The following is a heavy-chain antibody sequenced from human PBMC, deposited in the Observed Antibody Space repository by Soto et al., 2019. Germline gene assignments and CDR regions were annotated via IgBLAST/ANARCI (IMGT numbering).Heavy chain of an antibody. CDR2: INHSGST. V-gene: IGHV4-34*01. J-gene: IGHJ6*03. CDR1: GGSFSGYY. D-gene: IGHD6-6*01. Sequence: SETLSLTCAVYGGSFSGYYWSWIRQPPGKGLEWIGEINHSGSTNYNPSLKSRVTISVDTSKNQFALKLSSVTAADTAVYYCARGFSYSSSSAHYPADHYYYYYMDVWGKGTTVTVSS. CDR3: ARGFSYSSSSAHYPADHYYYYYMDV.